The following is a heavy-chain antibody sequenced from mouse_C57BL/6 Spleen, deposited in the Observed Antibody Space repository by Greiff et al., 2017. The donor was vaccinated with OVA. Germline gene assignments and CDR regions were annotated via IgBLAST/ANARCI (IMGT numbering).Heavy chain of an antibody. CDR1: GYTFTDHT. CDR2: IYPRDGST. D-gene: IGHD2-3*01. J-gene: IGHJ4*01. Sequence: VQLQQSDAELVKPGASVKISCKVSGYTFTDHTIHWMKQRPEQGLEWIGYIYPRDGSTKYNEKFKGKATLTADKSSSTAYMQLNSLTSEDSAVYFCAKGDGYYYYAMDYWGQGTSVTVSS. CDR3: AKGDGYYYYAMDY. V-gene: IGHV1-78*01.